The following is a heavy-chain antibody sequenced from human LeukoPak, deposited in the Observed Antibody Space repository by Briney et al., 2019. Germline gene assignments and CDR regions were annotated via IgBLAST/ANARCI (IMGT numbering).Heavy chain of an antibody. V-gene: IGHV4-30-4*08. CDR2: IYYSGCS. D-gene: IGHD3-16*01. J-gene: IGHJ4*02. Sequence: TSQTLSLTCTVSGGSISSGDYYWSWIRQPPGKGLEWIGYIYYSGCSFYNPSLKSRLTISVDTSKNHFSLNLSSVTAADTAVYYCARRNDPYYFDYWGQGTLVTVSS. CDR3: ARRNDPYYFDY. CDR1: GGSISSGDYY.